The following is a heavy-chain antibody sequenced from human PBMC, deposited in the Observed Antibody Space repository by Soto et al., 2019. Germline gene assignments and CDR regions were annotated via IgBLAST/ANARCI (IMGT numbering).Heavy chain of an antibody. Sequence: PGGSLRLSCVGSGFIFSNNGMHWVRQTPGKGLEWVAFMSYDGSDTFYADSVKGRFTISRDNAKNSVYLQMNSLRAEDTAVYYCARVSDDIVLTSEWWGQGTLVTVSS. V-gene: IGHV3-33*08. J-gene: IGHJ4*02. CDR1: GFIFSNNG. CDR2: MSYDGSDT. D-gene: IGHD2-8*01. CDR3: ARVSDDIVLTSEW.